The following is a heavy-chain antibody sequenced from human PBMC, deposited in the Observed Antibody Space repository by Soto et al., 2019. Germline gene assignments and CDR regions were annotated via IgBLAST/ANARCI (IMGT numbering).Heavy chain of an antibody. V-gene: IGHV3-30*18. CDR3: AKDLDSSGYYYGWFDP. D-gene: IGHD3-22*01. CDR1: GFTFTSFG. J-gene: IGHJ5*02. CDR2: VSYDGIDE. Sequence: PGGSLRLSCAASGFTFTSFGIHWVRQAPGKGLEWVAVVSYDGIDENYADSVKGRFSISRDNSKNTVYLQMNSLRGEDTAVYYCAKDLDSSGYYYGWFDPWGQGTLVTVSS.